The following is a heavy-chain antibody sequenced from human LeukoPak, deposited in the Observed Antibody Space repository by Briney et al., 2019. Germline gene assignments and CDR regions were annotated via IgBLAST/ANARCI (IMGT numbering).Heavy chain of an antibody. CDR1: GGSISSSSYY. CDR2: IYYSGST. V-gene: IGHV4-39*01. Sequence: PSETLSLTCTVSGGSISSSSYYWGWLRQPPGKGLEWIGSIYYSGSTYYNPSLKSRVTISVDTSKNQFSLTLSSVTAADTAVYYCASLLLWFGELAPIHFDYWGQGTLVTVSS. J-gene: IGHJ4*02. CDR3: ASLLLWFGELAPIHFDY. D-gene: IGHD3-10*01.